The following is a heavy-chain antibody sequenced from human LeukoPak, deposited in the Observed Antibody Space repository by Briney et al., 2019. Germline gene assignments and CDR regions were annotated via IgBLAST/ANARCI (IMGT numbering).Heavy chain of an antibody. Sequence: SETLSLTCTVSGGSISSYYWSWIRQPPGKGLEWIGYIDYSGYTNYNPSLKSRATISVDTSTNQFSLKLNSVTAADTAVYYCARDRALGSGKYYFDFWGQGTPVTVSS. CDR1: GGSISSYY. V-gene: IGHV4-59*01. J-gene: IGHJ4*02. CDR2: IDYSGYT. CDR3: ARDRALGSGKYYFDF. D-gene: IGHD3-16*01.